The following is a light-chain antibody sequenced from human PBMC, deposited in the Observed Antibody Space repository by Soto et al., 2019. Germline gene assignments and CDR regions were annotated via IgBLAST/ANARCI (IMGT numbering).Light chain of an antibody. Sequence: EIVLTQSPGTLSLSPGERATLSCRASQSVSKYLAWYQQKPGQAPRVLIYGASSRATGIPDRFSGSGSGTDFTLTISRLEPEDFAVYYCQHYAGSPWTCGQGTKVEIK. CDR1: QSVSKY. J-gene: IGKJ1*01. CDR3: QHYAGSPWT. V-gene: IGKV3-20*01. CDR2: GAS.